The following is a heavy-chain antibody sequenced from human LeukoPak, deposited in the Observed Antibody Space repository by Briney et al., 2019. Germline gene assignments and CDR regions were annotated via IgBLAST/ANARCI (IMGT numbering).Heavy chain of an antibody. D-gene: IGHD5-24*01. CDR1: GGSISSYY. J-gene: IGHJ4*02. Sequence: SETLSLTCTVSGGSISSYYWSWIRQPPGKGPEWIGNIYYSGSTNYNPSLKSRVTMLVDTSENQFSLKLSSVTAADTAVYYCARVGYNYGYYFDYWGQETLVTVSS. CDR2: IYYSGST. V-gene: IGHV4-59*01. CDR3: ARVGYNYGYYFDY.